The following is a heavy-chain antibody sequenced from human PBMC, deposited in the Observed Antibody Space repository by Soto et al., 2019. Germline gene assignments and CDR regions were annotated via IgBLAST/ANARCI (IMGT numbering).Heavy chain of an antibody. CDR1: GYTFTSYG. D-gene: IGHD2-15*01. Sequence: ASVKVSCKASGYTFTSYGIRWVRQAPGQGLDWMGWISAYNGNTKYAQELQGRVTMTTDTSTSTAYMELRSLRSDDTAVYYCARSCGGSYNTYYFSYGMDVWRQGTPVTVSS. J-gene: IGHJ6*02. V-gene: IGHV1-18*01. CDR2: ISAYNGNT. CDR3: ARSCGGSYNTYYFSYGMDV.